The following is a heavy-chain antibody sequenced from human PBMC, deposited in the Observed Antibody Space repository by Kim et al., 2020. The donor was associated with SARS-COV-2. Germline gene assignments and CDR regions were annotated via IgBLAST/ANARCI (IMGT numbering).Heavy chain of an antibody. J-gene: IGHJ5*02. V-gene: IGHV4-4*02. CDR3: ARESPFYSSSFWFDP. D-gene: IGHD6-13*01. Sequence: SETLSLTCAVSGGSISSSNWWSWVRQPPGKGLEWIGEIYHSGSTNYNPSLKSRVTISVDKSKNQFSLKLSSVTAADTAVYYCARESPFYSSSFWFDPWGQGTLVTVSS. CDR1: GGSISSSNW. CDR2: IYHSGST.